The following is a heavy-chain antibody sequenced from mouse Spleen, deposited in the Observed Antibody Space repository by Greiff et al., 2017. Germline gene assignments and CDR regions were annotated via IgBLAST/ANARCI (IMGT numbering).Heavy chain of an antibody. CDR2: IRNKANGYTT. Sequence: EVKLVESGGGLVQPGGSLRLSCATSGFTFTDYYMSWVRQPPGKALEWLGFIRNKANGYTTEYSASVKGRFTISRDNSQSILYLQMNTLRAEDSATYYCARDIDSSGCGFAYWGQGTLVTVSA. CDR3: ARDIDSSGCGFAY. CDR1: GFTFTDYY. J-gene: IGHJ3*01. D-gene: IGHD3-2*01. V-gene: IGHV7-3*02.